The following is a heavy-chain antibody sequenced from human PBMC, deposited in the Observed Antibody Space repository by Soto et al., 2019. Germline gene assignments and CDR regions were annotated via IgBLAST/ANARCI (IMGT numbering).Heavy chain of an antibody. CDR1: GGSIRSHGYY. CDR2: MYYSGTT. V-gene: IGHV4-39*01. D-gene: IGHD1-26*01. J-gene: IGHJ5*02. CDR3: ARPVYSGNFFANAARFDP. Sequence: QLRLQESGPGLVKPSDTLALTCSVSGGSIRSHGYYWAWIRQPPGKGLEWIGSMYYSGTTYYNPSLKSRVTLSIDSSKNQFYLKVKSVTAADTAVYYCARPVYSGNFFANAARFDPWGQGTLVTVSS.